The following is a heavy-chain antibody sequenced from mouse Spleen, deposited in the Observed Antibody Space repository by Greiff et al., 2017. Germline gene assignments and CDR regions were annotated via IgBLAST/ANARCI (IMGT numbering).Heavy chain of an antibody. V-gene: IGHV2-4-1*01. CDR3: ASSDYYDGSYWFAY. CDR2: IWSDGST. J-gene: IGHJ3*01. Sequence: QVQLQQSGPGLVAPSQSLSITCTVSGFSLTNYAVHWVRQSPGKGLEWLGVIWSDGSTDYNAAFISRLSISKDNSKSQVFFKMNSLQADDTAIYYCASSDYYDGSYWFAYWGQGTLVTVSA. D-gene: IGHD1-1*01. CDR1: GFSLTNYA.